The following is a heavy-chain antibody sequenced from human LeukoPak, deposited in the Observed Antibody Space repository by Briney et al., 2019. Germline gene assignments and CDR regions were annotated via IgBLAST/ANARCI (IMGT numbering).Heavy chain of an antibody. CDR3: ARLLGVIRGFRYMDV. J-gene: IGHJ6*03. V-gene: IGHV4-39*01. Sequence: SEILSLTCTVSGGSISSSSYYWGWIRQPPGKGLEWIGSIYYSGSTYYNPSLKSRVTISVDTSKNQFSLKLSSVAAADTAVYYCARLLGVIRGFRYMDVWGKGTTVTISS. CDR1: GGSISSSSYY. CDR2: IYYSGST. D-gene: IGHD3-10*01.